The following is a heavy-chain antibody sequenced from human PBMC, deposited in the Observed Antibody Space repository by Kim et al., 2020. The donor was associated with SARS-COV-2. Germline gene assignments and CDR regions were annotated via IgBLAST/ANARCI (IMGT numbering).Heavy chain of an antibody. J-gene: IGHJ4*02. V-gene: IGHV3-72*01. CDR2: TRNKANSYTT. CDR3: VRVARYSSAWYEDY. CDR1: GFMFTDHY. D-gene: IGHD6-19*01. Sequence: GGSLRLSCAASGFMFTDHYMDWVRQAPGKGLEWVARTRNKANSYTTEYAASVKGRFTISRDDSKNSLNLQMNSLETEDTALYYCVRVARYSSAWYEDYWGQGTLVTVSS.